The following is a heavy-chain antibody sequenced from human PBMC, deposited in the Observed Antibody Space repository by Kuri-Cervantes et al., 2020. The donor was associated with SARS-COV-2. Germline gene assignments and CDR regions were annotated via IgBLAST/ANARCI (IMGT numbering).Heavy chain of an antibody. V-gene: IGHV3-30-3*01. CDR1: GFTFSSYA. CDR3: ARDMEPKYYYDSSGYFHSGEYFQH. Sequence: GESLKISCAASGFTFSSYAMHWVRQAPGKGLEWVAVISYDGSNKYYADSVKGRFTISRDNAKNSLYLQMNSLRAEDTAVYYCARDMEPKYYYDSSGYFHSGEYFQHWGQGTLVTVSS. D-gene: IGHD3-22*01. CDR2: ISYDGSNK. J-gene: IGHJ1*01.